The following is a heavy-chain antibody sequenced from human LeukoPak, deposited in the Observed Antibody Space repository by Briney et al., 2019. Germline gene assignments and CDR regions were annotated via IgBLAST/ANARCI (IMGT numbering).Heavy chain of an antibody. CDR2: IYPGASAT. CDR1: XYTFTSYW. V-gene: IGHV5-51*01. CDR3: ARLADYFDY. Sequence: GXXRKIXXEGAXYTFTSYWISXGXXLAXXXXXWVGIIYPGASATRYSPSFQAHVTISADKPTTTAYLPWSSLQASDTAVYYCARLADYFDYWGQGTLVTVSS. J-gene: IGHJ4*02.